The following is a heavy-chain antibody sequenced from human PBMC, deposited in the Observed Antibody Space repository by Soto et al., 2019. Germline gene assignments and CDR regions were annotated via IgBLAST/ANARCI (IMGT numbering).Heavy chain of an antibody. CDR2: ISLDGRKK. J-gene: IGHJ4*02. V-gene: IGHV3-30*18. CDR1: GFSLSYYG. Sequence: QVQLVESGGGVVQPGRSLRLSCAASGFSLSYYGIHWVRQAPGKGLEWVAIISLDGRKKYYADSLKGRFTISRDNSENTVYLQINSLRDEDTAVYYWAKGGKGGYRYGVHLDYWGQGTLVTVSS. D-gene: IGHD5-18*01. CDR3: AKGGKGGYRYGVHLDY.